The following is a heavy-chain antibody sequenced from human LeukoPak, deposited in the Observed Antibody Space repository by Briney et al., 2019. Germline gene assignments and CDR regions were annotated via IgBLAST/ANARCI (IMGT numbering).Heavy chain of an antibody. J-gene: IGHJ3*02. CDR1: GFTFSSYG. CDR2: ISYDGSNK. V-gene: IGHV3-30*18. Sequence: HTGGSLRLSCAASGFTFSSYGMHWVRQAPGKGLEWVAVISYDGSNKYYADSVKGRFTISRDNSKNTLYLQMNSLRAEDTAVYYCAKDALTTVTTGVAFDIWGQGTMVTVPS. CDR3: AKDALTTVTTGVAFDI. D-gene: IGHD4-17*01.